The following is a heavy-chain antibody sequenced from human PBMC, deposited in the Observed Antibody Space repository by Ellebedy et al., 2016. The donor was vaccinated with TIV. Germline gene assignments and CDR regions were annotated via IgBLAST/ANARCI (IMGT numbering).Heavy chain of an antibody. J-gene: IGHJ3*02. CDR3: ARDLILGAFDI. Sequence: PGGSLRLSCAASGFTFSSYSMNRVRQAPGKGLEWVSYISSSSSTIYYADSVKCRFTISRDNAKNSLYLQMNSLRAEDTAVYYCARDLILGAFDIWGQGTMVNVSS. V-gene: IGHV3-48*01. CDR2: ISSSSSTI. D-gene: IGHD3-9*01. CDR1: GFTFSSYS.